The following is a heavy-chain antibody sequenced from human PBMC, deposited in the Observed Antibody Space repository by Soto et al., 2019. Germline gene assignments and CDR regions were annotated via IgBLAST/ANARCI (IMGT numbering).Heavy chain of an antibody. V-gene: IGHV3-15*01. CDR1: GFAFTHVW. J-gene: IGHJ3*02. CDR2: IKRKIDGETT. Sequence: EVQLLESGGDLAEPGGSLRLSCAASGFAFTHVWMTWVRQAPGRGLEWVGRIKRKIDGETTNYAAPVKGRFTISRDDSKNTLYLQMNSLKTDDSAVYYCAADRYCSSNTCLGAFDIWGQGTTV. CDR3: AADRYCSSNTCLGAFDI. D-gene: IGHD2-2*01.